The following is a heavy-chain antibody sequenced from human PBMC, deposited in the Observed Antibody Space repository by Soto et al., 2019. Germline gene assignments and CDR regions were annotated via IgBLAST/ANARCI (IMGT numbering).Heavy chain of an antibody. V-gene: IGHV3-30*18. J-gene: IGHJ4*02. Sequence: QVQLVESGGGVVQPGRSLRLSCAASGFTFSSYGMHWVRQAPGKGLEWVAVISYDGSNKYYADSVKGRFTISRDNSKNTLYLQMNSLIAEDTAVDYCAKISIAVAGTDVDYWGQGTLVTVSS. CDR1: GFTFSSYG. CDR2: ISYDGSNK. CDR3: AKISIAVAGTDVDY. D-gene: IGHD6-19*01.